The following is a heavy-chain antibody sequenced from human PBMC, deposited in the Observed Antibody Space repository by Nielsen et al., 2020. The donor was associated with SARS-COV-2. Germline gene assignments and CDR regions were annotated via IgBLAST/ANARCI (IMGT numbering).Heavy chain of an antibody. CDR3: AKGQFTRVVDQYYFEY. V-gene: IGHV3-30*18. CDR2: VSRDGSDT. CDR1: GFTFANYG. J-gene: IGHJ4*02. D-gene: IGHD3-22*01. Sequence: GESLKISCAASGFTFANYGIHWVRQVAGRGLEWVAIVSRDGSDTFYVDSVKGRFTISRDNSRNTLYLQMNSLRAEDTAVYYCAKGQFTRVVDQYYFEYWGQGTLVTVPS.